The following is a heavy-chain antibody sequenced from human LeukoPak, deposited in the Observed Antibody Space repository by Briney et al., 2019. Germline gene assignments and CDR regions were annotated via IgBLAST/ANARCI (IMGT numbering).Heavy chain of an antibody. Sequence: SETLSLTCTVSGGSISSGDYYWSWIRQPPGKGLEWIGYIYYSGSTYYNPSLKSRVTISVDTSKNQFSLKLSSVTAADTAVYYCARCLYQYWYFDLWGRGTLVTVSS. CDR3: ARCLYQYWYFDL. CDR1: GGSISSGDYY. CDR2: IYYSGST. V-gene: IGHV4-30-4*01. D-gene: IGHD2-2*01. J-gene: IGHJ2*01.